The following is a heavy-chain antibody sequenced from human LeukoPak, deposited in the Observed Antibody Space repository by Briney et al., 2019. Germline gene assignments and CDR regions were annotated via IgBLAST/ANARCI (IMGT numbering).Heavy chain of an antibody. D-gene: IGHD3-10*01. CDR2: IYYSGST. CDR1: GGSISSYY. CDR3: ARFASGSGSYSFYFDY. Sequence: SETLSLTCTVSGGSISSYYWSWIRQPPGKGLEWIGYIYYSGSTNYNPSLKSRVTISVDTSKNQFSLKLSSVTAADTAVYYCARFASGSGSYSFYFDYWGQGTLVTVSS. V-gene: IGHV4-59*01. J-gene: IGHJ4*02.